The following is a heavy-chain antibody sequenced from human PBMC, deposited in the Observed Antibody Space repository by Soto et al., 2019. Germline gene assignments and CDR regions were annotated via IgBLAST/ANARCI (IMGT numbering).Heavy chain of an antibody. CDR3: AKDSEFGNHGALLGFHS. Sequence: GGSLRLSCAAAGFNFSDYAMSWVRQAPGKGLEWVSSISGTGGTTYYIDSVKGRFTISRDNSKNTLYLQMNSLRAEDTAIYYCAKDSEFGNHGALLGFHSWGPGTLVTVSS. J-gene: IGHJ4*02. CDR1: GFNFSDYA. V-gene: IGHV3-23*01. D-gene: IGHD2-8*02. CDR2: ISGTGGTT.